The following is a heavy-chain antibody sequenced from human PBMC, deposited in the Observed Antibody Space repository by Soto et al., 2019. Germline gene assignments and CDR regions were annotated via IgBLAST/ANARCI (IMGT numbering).Heavy chain of an antibody. CDR1: DVSFIGYY. Sequence: PSETLSLTCGVSDVSFIGYYCIWSGHPPGKWLEWIGEINYSGSTKFNPSLKSRVTLSIDTSKDQFSLRLSSVTAADTAVYYCARDSGGLRLGESSLYGEKDSFDVWDQGTLVTVSS. D-gene: IGHD3-16*02. J-gene: IGHJ3*01. V-gene: IGHV4-34*01. CDR3: ARDSGGLRLGESSLYGEKDSFDV. CDR2: INYSGST.